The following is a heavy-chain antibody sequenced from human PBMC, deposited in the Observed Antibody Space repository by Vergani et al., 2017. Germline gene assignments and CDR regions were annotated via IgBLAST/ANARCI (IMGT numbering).Heavy chain of an antibody. CDR1: GFNFSDYY. CDR2: SRNMAYSFST. CDR3: VREGTYCSGSSCYTGVGIFYF. D-gene: IGHD2-2*01. V-gene: IGHV3-72*01. Sequence: EVQLVESGGALVQPGGSLRLSCAVSGFNFSDYYLDWIRKAQGKGLEGVGRSRNMAYSFSTKFAASVAGRFSISRDASTRSLFLQMNSLKIEDTAIYFCVREGTYCSGSSCYTGVGIFYFWGQGTPVTVSS. J-gene: IGHJ4*02.